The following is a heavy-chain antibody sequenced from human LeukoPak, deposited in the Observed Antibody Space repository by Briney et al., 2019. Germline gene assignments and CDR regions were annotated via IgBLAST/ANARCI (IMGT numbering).Heavy chain of an antibody. D-gene: IGHD1-26*01. V-gene: IGHV4-61*02. J-gene: IGHJ4*02. CDR3: ARLGEVGATRFFDY. CDR2: IHTSGNI. Sequence: SETLSFTCTVSGDSITSGSFYWSWIRQPAGEGLEWIGRIHTSGNINYNPFLKSRVTISIDTSKDEFSLRLNSVTAADTAAYYCARLGEVGATRFFDYWGQGTLVTVSS. CDR1: GDSITSGSFY.